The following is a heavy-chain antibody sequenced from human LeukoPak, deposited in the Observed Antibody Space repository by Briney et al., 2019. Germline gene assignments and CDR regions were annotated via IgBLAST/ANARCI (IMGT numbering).Heavy chain of an antibody. CDR3: AGTYYYDSSGYSRFDY. CDR2: IYYSGST. V-gene: IGHV4-59*08. Sequence: SEALSLTCTGSGGSISSYYWSWIRQPPGKGLEWIGYIYYSGSTNYNPSLKSRVTISVDTSKNQFSLKLSSVTAADTAVYYCAGTYYYDSSGYSRFDYWGQGTLVTVSS. D-gene: IGHD3-22*01. J-gene: IGHJ4*02. CDR1: GGSISSYY.